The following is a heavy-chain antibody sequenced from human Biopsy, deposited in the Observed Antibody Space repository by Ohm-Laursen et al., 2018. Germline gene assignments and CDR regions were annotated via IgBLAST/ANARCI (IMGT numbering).Heavy chain of an antibody. CDR1: GFTFSNYE. CDR3: ARSGWPENDAFDI. V-gene: IGHV3-53*01. D-gene: IGHD6-19*01. Sequence: GSLRLSCAASGFTFSNYEMNWVRQAPGKGLEWVSVIYSGGSTYYADSVKGRFTISRDNSKNTLYLQMNSLRAEDTAVYYCARSGWPENDAFDIWGQGTMVTVSS. CDR2: IYSGGST. J-gene: IGHJ3*02.